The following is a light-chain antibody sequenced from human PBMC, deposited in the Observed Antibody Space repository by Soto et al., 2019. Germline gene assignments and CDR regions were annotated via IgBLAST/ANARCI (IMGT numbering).Light chain of an antibody. CDR1: GSNIGAGYD. Sequence: QSVLTQQPSVSGAPGQRVTISCTGSGSNIGAGYDVHWYQQLPGTAPKLLIYGNSNRPSGVPDRFSGSKSGTSASLAITGLQAEDEADYYCQSYDSSLSALXVFGTGTKVTVL. V-gene: IGLV1-40*01. CDR2: GNS. CDR3: QSYDSSLSALXV. J-gene: IGLJ1*01.